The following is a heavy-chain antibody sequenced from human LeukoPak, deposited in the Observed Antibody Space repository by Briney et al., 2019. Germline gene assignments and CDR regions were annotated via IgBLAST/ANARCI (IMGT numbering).Heavy chain of an antibody. J-gene: IGHJ4*02. D-gene: IGHD3-22*01. Sequence: PGGSLRLSCAASGFTFDDYAMHWVRQGPGKGLEWVSGISWNSGSIGYADSVKGRFTISRDNAKNSLYLQMNSLRAEDTAVYYCAKDGRYDSSGSRVDYWGQGTLVTVSS. CDR2: ISWNSGSI. V-gene: IGHV3-9*01. CDR3: AKDGRYDSSGSRVDY. CDR1: GFTFDDYA.